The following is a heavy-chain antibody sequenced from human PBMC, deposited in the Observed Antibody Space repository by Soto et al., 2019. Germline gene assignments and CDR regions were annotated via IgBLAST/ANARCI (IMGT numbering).Heavy chain of an antibody. CDR1: GYTFTSYY. Sequence: ASVKVSCKASGYTFTSYYMHWARQAPGQGLEWMGIINPSGGSTSYAQKFQGRVTMTRDTSTSTVYMELSSLRSEDTAVYYCARDLEGSPLSHLGYCSGGSCYVGAPWGQGTLVTVSS. D-gene: IGHD2-15*01. J-gene: IGHJ5*02. V-gene: IGHV1-46*01. CDR3: ARDLEGSPLSHLGYCSGGSCYVGAP. CDR2: INPSGGST.